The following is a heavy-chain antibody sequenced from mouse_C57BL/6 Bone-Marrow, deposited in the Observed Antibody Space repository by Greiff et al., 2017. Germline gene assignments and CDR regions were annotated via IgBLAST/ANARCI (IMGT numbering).Heavy chain of an antibody. D-gene: IGHD2-14*01. CDR2: ISSGGSYT. CDR3: AREVYAMDY. CDR1: GFTFSSYG. V-gene: IGHV5-6*01. Sequence: EVKLMESGGDLVKPGGSLKLSCAASGFTFSSYGMSWVRQTPDKRLEWVATISSGGSYTYYPDSVKGRFTISRDKAKNTLYLQMSSLKSEDTAMXYCAREVYAMDYWGQGTSVTVSS. J-gene: IGHJ4*01.